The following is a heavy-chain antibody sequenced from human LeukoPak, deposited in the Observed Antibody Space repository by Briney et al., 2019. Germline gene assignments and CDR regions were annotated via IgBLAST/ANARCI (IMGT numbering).Heavy chain of an antibody. D-gene: IGHD2-2*01. CDR2: INPNSGGT. J-gene: IGHJ4*02. Sequence: GASVKVSCKASGYTFTGYYMHWVRQAPGQGLEWMGWINPNSGGTNYAQKFQGWVTITRDTSISTAYMELSRLRSDDTAVYYCARGGSVRYCSSTSCYAADRFFDYWGQGTLVTVSS. CDR1: GYTFTGYY. CDR3: ARGGSVRYCSSTSCYAADRFFDY. V-gene: IGHV1-2*04.